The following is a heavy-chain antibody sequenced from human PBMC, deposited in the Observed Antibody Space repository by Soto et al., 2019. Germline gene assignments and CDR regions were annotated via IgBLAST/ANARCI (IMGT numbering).Heavy chain of an antibody. CDR3: ASQDRIPARQEAYHYYYPMGV. V-gene: IGHV3-48*02. D-gene: IGHD6-6*01. CDR2: ISSTGTTI. CDR1: GFTFSNFN. Sequence: PGGSLRLSCAASGFTFSNFNMNWVRQAPGKGLEWVSYISSTGTTIYYEDSVKGRFTISRDNAKNSLYLQMNSLRDEDTAVYYCASQDRIPARQEAYHYYYPMGVWGQGTTVTVSS. J-gene: IGHJ6*02.